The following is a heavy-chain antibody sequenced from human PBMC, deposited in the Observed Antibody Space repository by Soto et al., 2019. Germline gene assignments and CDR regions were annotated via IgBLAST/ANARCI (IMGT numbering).Heavy chain of an antibody. Sequence: ASVKVSCKASGFPFTYYAFHWVRQAPGKRLEWLGWINAANGNTTYSENFKGKVTITSETSASTAYMELSSLRSEDTAVYYCARVPSVVVPAALSFWGPGXLVTVSS. CDR2: INAANGNT. J-gene: IGHJ4*02. D-gene: IGHD2-2*01. V-gene: IGHV1-3*01. CDR1: GFPFTYYA. CDR3: ARVPSVVVPAALSF.